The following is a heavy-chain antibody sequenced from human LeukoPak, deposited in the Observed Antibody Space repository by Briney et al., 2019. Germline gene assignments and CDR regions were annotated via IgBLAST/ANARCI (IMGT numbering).Heavy chain of an antibody. D-gene: IGHD4-17*01. Sequence: LSLTCAVYGGSFSGYYWSWIRQAPGKGLEWLSYMTRSGSIKYYADSVKGRFTISRDNAKNSLYLQMNSLRVEDTAVYYCARDPDYGDYFFDYWGQGTLVTVSS. CDR3: ARDPDYGDYFFDY. CDR2: MTRSGSIK. V-gene: IGHV3-11*01. J-gene: IGHJ4*02. CDR1: GGSFSGYY.